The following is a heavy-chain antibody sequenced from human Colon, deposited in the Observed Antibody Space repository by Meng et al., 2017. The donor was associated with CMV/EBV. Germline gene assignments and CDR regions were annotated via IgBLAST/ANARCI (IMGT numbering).Heavy chain of an antibody. CDR1: GGTFGNYG. Sequence: SVTVSCKASGGTFGNYGITWVRQAPGRGLEWMGGIIPVFGKRSYAQKFQGRVTVTTDEFTNTVFMELSTLRSDDAAVYYCAGVGWAGGTCFSGWFDPWGQGTLVTVSS. V-gene: IGHV1-69*05. CDR2: IIPVFGKR. D-gene: IGHD3/OR15-3a*01. CDR3: AGVGWAGGTCFSGWFDP. J-gene: IGHJ5*02.